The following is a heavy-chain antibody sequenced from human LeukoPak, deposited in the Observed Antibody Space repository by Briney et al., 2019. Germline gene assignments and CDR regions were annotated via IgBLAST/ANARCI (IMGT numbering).Heavy chain of an antibody. CDR1: GFTFSSYW. CDR2: IKEDGSDK. CDR3: ARDGDFWSAQGAFDI. V-gene: IGHV3-7*01. Sequence: PGGSLRLSCAASGFTFSSYWMSWVRQAPGKGLEWVANIKEDGSDKNYVDSVKGRFTISRDNAKNSLYLQMNSLRAEDTAVYYCARDGDFWSAQGAFDIWGQGTMVTVSS. D-gene: IGHD3-3*01. J-gene: IGHJ3*02.